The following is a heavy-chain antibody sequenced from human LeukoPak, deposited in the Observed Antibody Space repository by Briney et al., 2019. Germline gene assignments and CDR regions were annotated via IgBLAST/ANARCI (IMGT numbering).Heavy chain of an antibody. D-gene: IGHD3-16*01. CDR2: IRHDGSIK. V-gene: IGHV3-30*02. CDR1: GFIFSTYG. CDR3: AKDSLADIDY. J-gene: IGHJ4*02. Sequence: GGSLRLSCAASGFIFSTYGMYWVRQAPGKGLEWVAFIRHDGSIKNYADSVKGRSTTSRDNSKNTLYLQMNSLRAEDTAVYYCAKDSLADIDYWGQGALVTVSS.